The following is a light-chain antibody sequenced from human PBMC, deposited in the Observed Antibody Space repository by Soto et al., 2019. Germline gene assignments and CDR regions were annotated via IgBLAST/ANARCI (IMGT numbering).Light chain of an antibody. J-gene: IGLJ1*01. V-gene: IGLV2-14*01. CDR2: NVS. CDR3: SSYTSGDSFY. CDR1: SSDVGAYIY. Sequence: QSVLTQPASVSGSPGQSITISCTGTSSDVGAYIYVSWYQQHPGKVPKLIIYNVSNRPSGVSNRFSGSKSGNTASLTISGLQAEDEADYYCSSYTSGDSFYFGTGTKVTVL.